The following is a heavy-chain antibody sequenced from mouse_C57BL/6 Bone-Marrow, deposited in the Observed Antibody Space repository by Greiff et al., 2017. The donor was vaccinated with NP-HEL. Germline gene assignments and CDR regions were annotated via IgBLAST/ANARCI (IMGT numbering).Heavy chain of an antibody. J-gene: IGHJ4*01. V-gene: IGHV14-4*01. Sequence: VQLQQSGAELVRPGASVKLSCTASGFNIKDDYMHWVKQRPEQGLEWIGWIDPENGDTEYASKFQGKATITTDTSSNTAYLQLRSLTSEDTAVYYCTTTGPFYAMDYWGQGTSVTVSS. CDR2: IDPENGDT. CDR1: GFNIKDDY. CDR3: TTTGPFYAMDY. D-gene: IGHD3-3*01.